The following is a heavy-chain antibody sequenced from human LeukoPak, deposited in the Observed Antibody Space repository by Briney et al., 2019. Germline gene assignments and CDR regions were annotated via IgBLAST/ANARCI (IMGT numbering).Heavy chain of an antibody. J-gene: IGHJ4*02. Sequence: GGSLRLSCAASGFTFSSYWMSWVRQDPGKGLEWVANIKQDGSEKYYVDSVKGRFTISRDNAKNSLYLQMNSLRAEDTAVYYCARDLGIVVVPAAPGYWGQGTLVTVSS. V-gene: IGHV3-7*03. CDR1: GFTFSSYW. CDR2: IKQDGSEK. D-gene: IGHD2-2*03. CDR3: ARDLGIVVVPAAPGY.